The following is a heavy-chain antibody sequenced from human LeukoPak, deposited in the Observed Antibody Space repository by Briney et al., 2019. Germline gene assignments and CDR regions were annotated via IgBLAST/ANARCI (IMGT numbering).Heavy chain of an antibody. V-gene: IGHV3-20*04. D-gene: IGHD2-2*01. J-gene: IGHJ4*02. CDR1: GFAFDEHG. CDR2: INRSGGST. Sequence: GGSLRLSCTASGFAFDEHGMSWVRQVPGKGLEWVSGINRSGGSTGYADPLRGRFTISRDNAKSSLYLQMDSLRAEDTALYYCARAPITSPFYFDYWGQGTLVTVSS. CDR3: ARAPITSPFYFDY.